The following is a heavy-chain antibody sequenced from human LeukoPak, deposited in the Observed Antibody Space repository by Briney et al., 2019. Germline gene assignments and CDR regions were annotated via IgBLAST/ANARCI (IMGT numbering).Heavy chain of an antibody. D-gene: IGHD2-15*01. CDR3: AKAPVTTCRGAFCYPFDY. CDR1: GFTFSNSG. Sequence: GGSLRLSCAASGFTFSNSGMSWVRQAPGKGLEWVSAISTDAGETHYADSVKGRFTISRDNSKNTLFLQMNRLRPEDAAVYYCAKAPVTTCRGAFCYPFDYWGLGTVVTVSS. CDR2: ISTDAGET. J-gene: IGHJ4*02. V-gene: IGHV3-23*01.